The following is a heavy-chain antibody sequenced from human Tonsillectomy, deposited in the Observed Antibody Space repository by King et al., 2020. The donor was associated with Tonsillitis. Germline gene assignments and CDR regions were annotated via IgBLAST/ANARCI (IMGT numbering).Heavy chain of an antibody. CDR3: SRVPDYYDIFTDYSPDALDI. CDR1: GGSISSGDYY. D-gene: IGHD3-9*01. V-gene: IGHV4-30-4*01. J-gene: IGHJ3*02. Sequence: VQLVESGPGLVKPSQTLSLTCTVSGGSISSGDYYWSWNRQPPGKGLEWVGYSHYSGSNYYNPAHKSRVTMSVDTSKNQVSLKMSSWTVAATAVYYCSRVPDYYDIFTDYSPDALDIWGQGRMVTVSS. CDR2: SHYSGSN.